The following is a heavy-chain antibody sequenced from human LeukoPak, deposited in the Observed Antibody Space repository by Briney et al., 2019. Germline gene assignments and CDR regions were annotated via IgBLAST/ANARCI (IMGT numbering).Heavy chain of an antibody. CDR1: GFTFDDYA. V-gene: IGHV3-23*01. Sequence: PGGSLRLSCAASGFTFDDYAMHWVRKAPGKGLEWVSGISGSGGSTYYADSVKGRFTISRDNSKNTVYLQMNSLRDEDTAVYYCARDLGNYDRGTSYFDHWGQGTLVTVSS. CDR3: ARDLGNYDRGTSYFDH. J-gene: IGHJ4*02. CDR2: ISGSGGST. D-gene: IGHD3-16*01.